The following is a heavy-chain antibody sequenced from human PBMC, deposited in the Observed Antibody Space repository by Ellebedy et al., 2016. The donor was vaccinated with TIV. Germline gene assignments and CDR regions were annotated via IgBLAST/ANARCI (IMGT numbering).Heavy chain of an antibody. J-gene: IGHJ3*02. D-gene: IGHD4/OR15-4a*01. CDR1: GGSISSGDYY. CDR2: IYYSGST. Sequence: SETLSLXXTVSGGSISSGDYYWSWIRQPPGKGLEWIGYIYYSGSTDYTPSLKSRVTISLDTSKNQFSLRLSSVTAADTAVYYCARGDYGAAFDIWGQGTMVTVSS. V-gene: IGHV4-30-4*01. CDR3: ARGDYGAAFDI.